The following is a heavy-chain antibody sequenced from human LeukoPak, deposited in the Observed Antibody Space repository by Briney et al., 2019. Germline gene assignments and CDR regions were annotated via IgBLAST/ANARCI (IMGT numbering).Heavy chain of an antibody. Sequence: GGSLRLSCAASGFTFDDHGMHWVRQPPGKGLEWVSGITWNGGSVGYADSVKGRFTISRDNTKNLLFLYMDSLRAEDTAFYYCAKGEILGGLTGWPSKWGQGTLVTVST. CDR1: GFTFDDHG. CDR3: AKGEILGGLTGWPSK. V-gene: IGHV3-9*01. J-gene: IGHJ4*02. CDR2: ITWNGGSV. D-gene: IGHD3-9*01.